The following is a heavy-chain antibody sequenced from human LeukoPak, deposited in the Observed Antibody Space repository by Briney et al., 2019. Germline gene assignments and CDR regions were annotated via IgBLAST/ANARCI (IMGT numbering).Heavy chain of an antibody. J-gene: IGHJ4*02. Sequence: ASVKVSCKASGYTFTSYGISWVRQAPGQGLEWMGWISAYNGNTNYAQKLQGRVTMTTDTSTSTAYMELRSLRSDDTAVYYCARNDYGDYVLYFDYWAREPWSPSPQ. CDR3: ARNDYGDYVLYFDY. D-gene: IGHD4-17*01. CDR1: GYTFTSYG. V-gene: IGHV1-18*04. CDR2: ISAYNGNT.